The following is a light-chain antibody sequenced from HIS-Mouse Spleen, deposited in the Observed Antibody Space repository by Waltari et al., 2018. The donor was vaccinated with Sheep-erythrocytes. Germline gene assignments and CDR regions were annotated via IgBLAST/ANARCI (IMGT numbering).Light chain of an antibody. V-gene: IGLV3-19*01. CDR2: GKN. Sequence: SSELTQDPAVSVALGQTVRITCQGDSLRSYYASWYQQKPGQAPVLVIYGKNNRPSGLPDRFSGSSSVNTASLTITGAQAEDEADYYCNSRDSSGNHVVFGGGTKLTVL. J-gene: IGLJ2*01. CDR3: NSRDSSGNHVV. CDR1: SLRSYY.